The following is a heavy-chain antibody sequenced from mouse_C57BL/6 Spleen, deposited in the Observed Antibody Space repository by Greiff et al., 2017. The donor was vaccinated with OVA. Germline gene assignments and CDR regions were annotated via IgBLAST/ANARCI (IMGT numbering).Heavy chain of an antibody. J-gene: IGHJ4*01. V-gene: IGHV1-64*01. D-gene: IGHD1-1*01. Sequence: QVQLQQPGAELVKPGASVKLSCKASGYTFTSYWMHWVTQRPGQGLEWIGMIHPNSGSTTYNEKFKSKATLTVDKSSSTAYMQLSSLTSEDSAVYCCKYYGSSYEAMDDWGQGTSVTVAS. CDR2: IHPNSGST. CDR1: GYTFTSYW. CDR3: KYYGSSYEAMDD.